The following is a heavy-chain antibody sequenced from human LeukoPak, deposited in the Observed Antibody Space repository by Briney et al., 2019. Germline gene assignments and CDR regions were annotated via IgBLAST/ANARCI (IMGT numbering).Heavy chain of an antibody. CDR3: ARVVTMVRGVIITYYYYYYMDV. D-gene: IGHD3-10*01. J-gene: IGHJ6*03. CDR1: GGSISSSSYY. Sequence: SETLSLTCTVSGGSISSSSYYWGWIRQPPGKGLEWIGSIYYSGSTYYNPSLKSRVTISVDTSKNQFSLKLSSVTAADTAVYYCARVVTMVRGVIITYYYYYYMDVWGKGTTVTISS. V-gene: IGHV4-39*01. CDR2: IYYSGST.